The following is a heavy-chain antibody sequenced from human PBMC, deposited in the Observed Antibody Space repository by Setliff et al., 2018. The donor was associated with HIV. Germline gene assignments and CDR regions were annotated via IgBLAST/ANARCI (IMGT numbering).Heavy chain of an antibody. J-gene: IGHJ4*02. Sequence: SETLSLTCTVSGGSISSGDYYWTWIRQPAGKGLQWIGRINTSGTTIYSPSLKSRVTISLEKSNNQFSLKLSSVTAADTAVYYCGIEGDDYNEYWGQGTLVTVSS. V-gene: IGHV4-61*02. CDR3: GIEGDDYNEY. CDR1: GGSISSGDYY. CDR2: INTSGTT. D-gene: IGHD3-16*01.